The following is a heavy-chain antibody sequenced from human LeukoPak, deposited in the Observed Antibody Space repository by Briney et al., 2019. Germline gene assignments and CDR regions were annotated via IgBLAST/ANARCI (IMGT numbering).Heavy chain of an antibody. V-gene: IGHV4-34*01. J-gene: IGHJ4*02. D-gene: IGHD6-19*01. Sequence: PSETLYLTCAVYGGSFSGYYWTWIRQPPGKGLEWIGEINHSGSNNYNPSLKSRVTISVDTSKNQSSLKLSSVTAADTAVYYCARTTVAGTNPFDYWGQGTLVTVSS. CDR2: INHSGSN. CDR1: GGSFSGYY. CDR3: ARTTVAGTNPFDY.